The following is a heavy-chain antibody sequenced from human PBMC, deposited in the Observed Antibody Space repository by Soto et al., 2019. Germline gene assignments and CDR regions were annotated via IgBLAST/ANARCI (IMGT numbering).Heavy chain of an antibody. CDR1: GYTFISYG. V-gene: IGHV1-18*01. D-gene: IGHD1-26*01. CDR2: ISGYNGHT. J-gene: IGHJ4*02. Sequence: QAQLVQSGAEVKQPGASVKVSCKASGYTFISYGISWVRQAPGQGLEWMGWISGYNGHTNYAQNLQGRVTMTTDTSTSTAYMELRSLRSDDTAVYYCARRPLVGARCDYWGQGTLVTVSS. CDR3: ARRPLVGARCDY.